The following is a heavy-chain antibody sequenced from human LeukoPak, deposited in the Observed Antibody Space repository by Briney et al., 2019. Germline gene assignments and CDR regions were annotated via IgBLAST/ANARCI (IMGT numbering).Heavy chain of an antibody. D-gene: IGHD1-26*01. CDR2: INPNSGGT. J-gene: IGHJ4*02. CDR1: GYTFTGYY. Sequence: ASVKVSCKASGYTFTGYYVHWVRQAPGQGLEWMGWINPNSGGTNYAQKFQGRVTMTRDTSISTAYMELSRLRSDDTAVYYCARAPPIVGATIADYYFDYWGQGTLVTVSS. V-gene: IGHV1-2*02. CDR3: ARAPPIVGATIADYYFDY.